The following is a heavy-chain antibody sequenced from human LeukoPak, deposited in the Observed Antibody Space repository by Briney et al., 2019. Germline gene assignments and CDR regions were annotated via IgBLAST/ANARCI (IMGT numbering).Heavy chain of an antibody. CDR1: GFTFSSYW. CDR3: ARDRYSSGWYDDDGFDY. V-gene: IGHV3-7*01. J-gene: IGHJ4*02. CDR2: IKQDGSEK. Sequence: PGGSLRLSCAASGFTFSSYWMSWVRRAPGKGLEWVANIKQDGSEKYYVDSVKGRFTISRDIAKNSLYLQMNSLRVEDTAVYYCARDRYSSGWYDDDGFDYWGQGTLVTVSS. D-gene: IGHD6-19*01.